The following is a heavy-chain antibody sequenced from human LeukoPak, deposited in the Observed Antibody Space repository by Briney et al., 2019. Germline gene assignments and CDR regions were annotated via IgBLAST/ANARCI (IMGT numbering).Heavy chain of an antibody. CDR1: GVTLSNYA. V-gene: IGHV3-21*06. CDR2: ISSGSTYM. Sequence: GGSLRLSCVASGVTLSNYAMNWVRQAPGKGLEWVSSISSGSTYMYYADSVKGRFTISRDNAQNSVFLQMNSLRAEDTAVYYCGRVGGRSKAAKGDAFDIWGQGTMVVVSS. CDR3: GRVGGRSKAAKGDAFDI. D-gene: IGHD6-6*01. J-gene: IGHJ3*02.